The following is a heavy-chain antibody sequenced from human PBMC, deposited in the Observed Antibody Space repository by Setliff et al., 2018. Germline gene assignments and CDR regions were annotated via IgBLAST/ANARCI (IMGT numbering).Heavy chain of an antibody. J-gene: IGHJ3*02. CDR3: ARDVFPYHYEGAFDI. D-gene: IGHD3-22*01. CDR2: INPSSGRT. CDR1: GYTFTSHY. Sequence: ASVKVSCKASGYTFTSHYMHWVRQAPGLGLEWMGTINPSSGRTSYAQKFQGRVTMTRDTSTSTVYMDMSCLRSEDTAVYYCARDVFPYHYEGAFDIWGQGTMVTVS. V-gene: IGHV1-46*01.